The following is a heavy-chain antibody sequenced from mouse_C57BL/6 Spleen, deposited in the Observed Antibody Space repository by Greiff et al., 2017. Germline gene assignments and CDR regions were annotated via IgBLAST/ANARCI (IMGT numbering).Heavy chain of an antibody. CDR1: GYTFTSYW. V-gene: IGHV1-50*01. CDR2: IDPSDSYT. CDR3: AEGGHGFAY. J-gene: IGHJ3*01. D-gene: IGHD3-1*01. Sequence: QVQLKQPGAELVKPGASVKLSCKASGYTFTSYWMQWVKQRPGQGLEWIGEIDPSDSYTNYNQKFKGKATLTVDTSSSTAYMQLGSLTSEDSAVYYCAEGGHGFAYWGQGTLVTVSA.